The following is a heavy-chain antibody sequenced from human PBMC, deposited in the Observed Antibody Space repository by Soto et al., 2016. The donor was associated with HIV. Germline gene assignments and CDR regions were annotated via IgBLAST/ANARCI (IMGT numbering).Heavy chain of an antibody. Sequence: QVQLVQSGAEVKKPGASMKVSCKASGYTFSGYYMHWVRQAPGQGLEWMGWINPNSGGTNYAQKFQGRVTMTRDTSISTAYMELSSLRSEDTAVYYCAAGAAIVGATHYWGQGTLVTVSS. D-gene: IGHD1-26*01. V-gene: IGHV1-2*02. CDR2: INPNSGGT. CDR1: GYTFSGYY. J-gene: IGHJ4*02. CDR3: AAGAAIVGATHY.